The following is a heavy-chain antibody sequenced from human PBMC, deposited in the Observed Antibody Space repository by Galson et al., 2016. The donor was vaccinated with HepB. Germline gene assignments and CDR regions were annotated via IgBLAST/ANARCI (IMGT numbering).Heavy chain of an antibody. D-gene: IGHD5-12*01. CDR2: IYYSGST. V-gene: IGHV4-31*03. CDR1: GASISRGGYF. J-gene: IGHJ6*02. CDR3: ARSGDGDDFQIKDYYYYGMDV. Sequence: TLSLTCTVSGASISRGGYFWNWVRQHPGEGLEWIGNIYYSGSTYYTPSLKSRLTISLDTSKTQFSLKLTSVTAADTAVYYCARSGDGDDFQIKDYYYYGMDVWGQGTTVIVSS.